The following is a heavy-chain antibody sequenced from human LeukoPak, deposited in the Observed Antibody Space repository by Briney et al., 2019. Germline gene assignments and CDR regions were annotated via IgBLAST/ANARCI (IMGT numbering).Heavy chain of an antibody. CDR1: GGAINNYF. V-gene: IGHV4-59*08. CDR2: IHSTGIP. J-gene: IGHJ4*02. CDR3: ARHKGGSYSESYLDY. D-gene: IGHD3-16*01. Sequence: SETLSLTCTVSGGAINNYFWSWIRQPPGKGLEWIGFIHSTGIPDYNPSHSSRVRISVDTSKNQFSLRLTSVTAADTAVYFCARHKGGSYSESYLDYWGQGTLVTVSS.